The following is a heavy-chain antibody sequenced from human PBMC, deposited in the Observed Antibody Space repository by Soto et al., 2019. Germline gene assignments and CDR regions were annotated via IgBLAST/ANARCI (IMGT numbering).Heavy chain of an antibody. D-gene: IGHD4-17*01. V-gene: IGHV4-61*01. CDR2: IYYSGST. CDR3: AINDYGGNGV. J-gene: IGHJ4*02. CDR1: GGSVSSGSYY. Sequence: SETLSLTCTVSGGSVSSGSYYWSWIRQPPGKGLEWTGYIYYSGSTNYNPSLKSRVTISVDTSKNQFSLKLISVTAADTAVYYCAINDYGGNGVRGQGTLVTVSS.